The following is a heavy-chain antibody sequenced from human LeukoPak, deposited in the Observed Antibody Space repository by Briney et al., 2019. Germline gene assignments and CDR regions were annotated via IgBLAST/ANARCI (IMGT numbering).Heavy chain of an antibody. V-gene: IGHV3-53*01. Sequence: QAGGSLRLSCAASGFTVSSNYMSWVRQAPGKGLEWVSVIYSGGSTYYADSMKGRFSISRDNFRNTLYLQMNSLRAEDTAVYYCARVYDSSGYYYRSWYFDLWGRGTLVTVSS. CDR3: ARVYDSSGYYYRSWYFDL. J-gene: IGHJ2*01. CDR2: IYSGGST. CDR1: GFTVSSNY. D-gene: IGHD3-22*01.